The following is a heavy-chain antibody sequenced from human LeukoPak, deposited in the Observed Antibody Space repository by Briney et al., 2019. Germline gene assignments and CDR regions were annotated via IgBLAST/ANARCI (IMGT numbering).Heavy chain of an antibody. J-gene: IGHJ4*02. V-gene: IGHV3-30-3*01. CDR3: AKDQGSRRIAAANQGY. CDR1: RFTFSTYA. CDR2: ISYDGTNK. Sequence: PGRSLRLSCAASRFTFSTYAMHWVRQAPGKGLEWVAVISYDGTNKYYADSVKGRFTISRDISNNTLYLQMNSLRAEDTAVYYCAKDQGSRRIAAANQGYWGQGTLVTVSS. D-gene: IGHD6-13*01.